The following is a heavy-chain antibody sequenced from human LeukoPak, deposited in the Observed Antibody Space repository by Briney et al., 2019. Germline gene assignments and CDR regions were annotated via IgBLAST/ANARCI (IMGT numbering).Heavy chain of an antibody. V-gene: IGHV3-21*01. CDR2: ISSSSSYI. D-gene: IGHD6-19*01. CDR3: ARDSSWGYSGGCFDY. J-gene: IGHJ4*02. CDR1: GFTFSSYS. Sequence: GGSLRLSCAASGFTFSSYSMNWVRQAPGKGLEWVSSISSSSSYIYYADSVKGRFTISRDNAKNSLYLQMNSLRDEDTAVYYCARDSSWGYSGGCFDYWGPGILVTVSS.